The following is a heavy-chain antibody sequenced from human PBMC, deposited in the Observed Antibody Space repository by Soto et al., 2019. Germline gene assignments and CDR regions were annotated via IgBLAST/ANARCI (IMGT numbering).Heavy chain of an antibody. CDR3: AYCGYYSSSWFPDY. J-gene: IGHJ4*02. D-gene: IGHD6-13*01. Sequence: QITLKESGPSLVKPTQTLTLTCTFSGFSLTTNGVGVGWIRQSPGEALEWLVLIYWEDDKRYSPSLKSRLTITKDTSKNQVVLTMTNMDSVDTATYYCAYCGYYSSSWFPDYWGQGTLVTVSS. CDR1: GFSLTTNGVG. V-gene: IGHV2-5*02. CDR2: IYWEDDK.